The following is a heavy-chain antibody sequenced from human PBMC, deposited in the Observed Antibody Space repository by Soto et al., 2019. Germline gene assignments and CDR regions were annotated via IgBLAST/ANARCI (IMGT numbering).Heavy chain of an antibody. D-gene: IGHD3-22*01. CDR3: ARGGYYDSSGYYGY. CDR1: GGSISSYY. J-gene: IGHJ4*02. Sequence: SETLSLTCTLSGGSISSYYWSWIRQPPGKGLEWIGYIYYSATTNYNPSLKSRVTISVDTSKNQFSLKLSSVTAADTAVYYCARGGYYDSSGYYGYWGQGTLVTLSS. CDR2: IYYSATT. V-gene: IGHV4-59*12.